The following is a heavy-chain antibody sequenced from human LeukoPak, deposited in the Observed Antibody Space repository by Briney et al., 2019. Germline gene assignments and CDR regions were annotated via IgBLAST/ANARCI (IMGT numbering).Heavy chain of an antibody. CDR3: ARVGRDIVVVPAATERVNYYYYYMDV. J-gene: IGHJ6*03. V-gene: IGHV4-4*02. CDR2: IYHSGNT. Sequence: PSGTLSLTCAVSGGSIGTINLWWTWVRQPPGKGLEWIGEIYHSGNTDYNPSLKSRVTISIDKSKNQFSPNLSSVTAADTAVYYCARVGRDIVVVPAATERVNYYYYYMDVWGKGTTVTVSS. CDR1: GGSIGTINLW. D-gene: IGHD2-2*01.